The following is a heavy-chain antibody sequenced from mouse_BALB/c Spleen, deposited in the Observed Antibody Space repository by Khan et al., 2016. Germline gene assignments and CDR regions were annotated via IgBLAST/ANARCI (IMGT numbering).Heavy chain of an antibody. CDR3: ARGSPYRFFDY. V-gene: IGHV9-4*02. J-gene: IGHJ2*01. CDR2: INTHSGVP. Sequence: QIQLVQSGPELKKPGETVRISCKASGYTFTTAGMQWVQKMPGKGLKWIGWINTHSGVPKYAEDFKGRFAFSLETSASTAYLQISNLKNEDTATXFCARGSPYRFFDYWGQGTTLTVSS. D-gene: IGHD2-14*01. CDR1: GYTFTTAG.